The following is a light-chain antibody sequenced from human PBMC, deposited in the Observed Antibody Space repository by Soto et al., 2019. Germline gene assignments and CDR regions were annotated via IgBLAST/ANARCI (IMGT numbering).Light chain of an antibody. CDR3: QQSYSTPWR. V-gene: IGKV1-39*01. Sequence: DIQMTQSPSSLSASVGDRVTITCRASQSISSYLNWYQQKPGKAPKLLIYAASSLQSGFPSRFSGSGSGTDFTLTISSLQPEDFATYYCQQSYSTPWRFGQGTKVEIK. CDR1: QSISSY. CDR2: AAS. J-gene: IGKJ1*01.